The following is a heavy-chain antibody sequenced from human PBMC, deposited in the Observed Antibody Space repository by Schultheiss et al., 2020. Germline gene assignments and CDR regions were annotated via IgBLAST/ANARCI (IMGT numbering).Heavy chain of an antibody. J-gene: IGHJ4*02. Sequence: GESLKISCAASGFTFRTYTMSWVRQAPGEGLEWVSSVGGGGGSTYYADSVKGRFTISRDNSKNTLYLQMNSLRAEDTAVYYCARDFGGFDYWGQGTLVTVYS. CDR1: GFTFRTYT. CDR2: VGGGGGST. CDR3: ARDFGGFDY. V-gene: IGHV3-23*01. D-gene: IGHD3-10*01.